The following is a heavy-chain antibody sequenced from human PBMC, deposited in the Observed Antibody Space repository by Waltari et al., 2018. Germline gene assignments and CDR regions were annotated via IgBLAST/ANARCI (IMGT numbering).Heavy chain of an antibody. Sequence: QVQLQESGPGLVKPSETLSLTCAVSGYSISSGYYWGWIRQPPGKGLEWIGSIYHSGSTYYNPSLKSRVTISVDTSKNHFSLKLSSVTAADTAVYYCAREATNYYGSGSASFDYWGQGTLVTVSS. V-gene: IGHV4-38-2*02. CDR3: AREATNYYGSGSASFDY. CDR2: IYHSGST. CDR1: GYSISSGYY. D-gene: IGHD3-10*01. J-gene: IGHJ4*02.